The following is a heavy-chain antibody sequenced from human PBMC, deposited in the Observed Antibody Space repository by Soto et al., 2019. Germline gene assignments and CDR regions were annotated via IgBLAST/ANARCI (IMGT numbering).Heavy chain of an antibody. J-gene: IGHJ2*01. CDR1: GFTFSSYA. CDR3: AKVRGGAAAGTRSGWYFDL. Sequence: EVQLLESGGGLVQPGGSLRLSCAASGFTFSSYAMSWVRQAPGKGLEWVSAISGSGGSTYYADYVKGRFTISRDNSKNTLYLQMNSLRAEDTAVYYCAKVRGGAAAGTRSGWYFDLWGRGTLVTVSS. V-gene: IGHV3-23*01. D-gene: IGHD6-13*01. CDR2: ISGSGGST.